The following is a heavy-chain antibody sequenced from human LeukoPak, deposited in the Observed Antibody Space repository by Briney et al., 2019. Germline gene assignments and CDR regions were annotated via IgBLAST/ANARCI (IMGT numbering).Heavy chain of an antibody. V-gene: IGHV3-21*01. CDR2: ISSSSSYI. Sequence: PGGSLRLSCAASGFTFSSYSMNWVRQAPGKGLEWVSSISSSSSYIYYADSEKGRFTISRDNAKNSLYLQMNSLRAEDTAVYYCPRDRSRGIAVAGTGDYFDYWGQGTLVTVSS. CDR3: PRDRSRGIAVAGTGDYFDY. CDR1: GFTFSSYS. J-gene: IGHJ4*02. D-gene: IGHD6-19*01.